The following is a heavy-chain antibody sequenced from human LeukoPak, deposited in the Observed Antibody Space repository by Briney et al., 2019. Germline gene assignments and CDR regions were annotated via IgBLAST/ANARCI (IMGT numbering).Heavy chain of an antibody. D-gene: IGHD2-15*01. Sequence: GGSLRLSCAATGFTFSSYWMSWVRQAPGKGLEWVANIKQDGSEKYYVDSVKGRFTVSRDNAENSLYLQMNSLRAEDTAVYYCARGYCSGGSCFSSTGNFDLWGRGTLVTVSS. J-gene: IGHJ2*01. CDR2: IKQDGSEK. V-gene: IGHV3-7*04. CDR3: ARGYCSGGSCFSSTGNFDL. CDR1: GFTFSSYW.